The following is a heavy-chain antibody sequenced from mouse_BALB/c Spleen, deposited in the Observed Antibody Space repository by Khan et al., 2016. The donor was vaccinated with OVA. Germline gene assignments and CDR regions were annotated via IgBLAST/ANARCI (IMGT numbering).Heavy chain of an antibody. CDR1: GFTFSSYG. Sequence: EVELVESGGDLVKPGGSLKLSCAAAGFTFSSYGMSWIRQTPDKRLEWVSTISSGGNYTYYPDSVKGRFTISRDNAKNTLYLQMSSLKSEDTAMYYCARQYGRSPMEHWGQGTSVTVSS. V-gene: IGHV5-6*01. CDR2: ISSGGNYT. CDR3: ARQYGRSPMEH. J-gene: IGHJ4*01. D-gene: IGHD1-1*02.